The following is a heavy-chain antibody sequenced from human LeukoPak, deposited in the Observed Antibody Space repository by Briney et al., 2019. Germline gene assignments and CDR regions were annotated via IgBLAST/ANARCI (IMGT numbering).Heavy chain of an antibody. D-gene: IGHD1-14*01. CDR3: AREDTRPITEIDY. J-gene: IGHJ4*02. CDR1: GFTFSSYS. V-gene: IGHV3-21*01. CDR2: ISGSSSYI. Sequence: PGGSLRLSCAASGFTFSSYSMNWVRQAPGKGLEWVSSISGSSSYIYYADSVKGRFTISRDNAENSLYLQMNSLRAEDTAVYYCAREDTRPITEIDYWGQGTLVTVSS.